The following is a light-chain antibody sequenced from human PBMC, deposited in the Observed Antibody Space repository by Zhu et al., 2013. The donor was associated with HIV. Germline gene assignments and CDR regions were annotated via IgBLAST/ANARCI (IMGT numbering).Light chain of an antibody. CDR1: QDIRND. CDR2: DAS. CDR3: LQYNGDSYS. J-gene: IGKJ2*03. Sequence: DIQMTQSPSSLSASVGDRIAITCRASQDIRNDLAWFQQKPGKAPKRLIHDASSLQNGVPSRVSGSGSGTEFTLIISDLQPEDFASYYCLQYNGDSYSFGQGTRLEIK. V-gene: IGKV1-17*02.